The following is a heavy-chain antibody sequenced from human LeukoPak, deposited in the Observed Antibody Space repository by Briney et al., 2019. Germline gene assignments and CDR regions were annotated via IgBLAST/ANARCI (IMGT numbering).Heavy chain of an antibody. D-gene: IGHD6-13*01. CDR1: GGSISSSSYY. CDR3: ARSAQQLVNNWFDP. CDR2: IYYSGST. J-gene: IGHJ5*02. Sequence: SETLSLTCTVSGGSISSSSYYWGWIRQPPGKGLEWIGSIYYSGSTYYNPSLKSGVTISIDTSKNQFSLKLSSVTAADTAVYYCARSAQQLVNNWFDPWGQGTLVTVSS. V-gene: IGHV4-39*07.